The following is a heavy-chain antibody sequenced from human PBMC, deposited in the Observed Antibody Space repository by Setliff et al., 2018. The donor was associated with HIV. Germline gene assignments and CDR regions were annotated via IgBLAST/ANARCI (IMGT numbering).Heavy chain of an antibody. CDR3: ARGEGSGWDTVEENYYNLDV. Sequence: SVKVSCKASGGTFSASGFSWVRQAPGQGLEWMGGIIPAFGTADYAQKFQGRVTITADASTSTAYMELISLRSEDTAAYYCARGEGSGWDTVEENYYNLDVWGPGTTVTVS. D-gene: IGHD6-19*01. V-gene: IGHV1-69*13. CDR2: IIPAFGTA. CDR1: GGTFSASG. J-gene: IGHJ6*02.